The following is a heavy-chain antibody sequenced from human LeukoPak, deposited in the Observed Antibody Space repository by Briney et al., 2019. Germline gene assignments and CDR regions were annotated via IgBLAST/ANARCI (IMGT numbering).Heavy chain of an antibody. J-gene: IGHJ4*02. V-gene: IGHV1-2*02. Sequence: ASVKVSCKASGYTFTGYYMHWVRQAPGQGLEWMGWIHPNSGGTNSAQRFQGRVTMSRDTSISTAYMELSRLRSDDTAVYYCARDPGRGYYADWGQGTLVAVSS. D-gene: IGHD3-22*01. CDR3: ARDPGRGYYAD. CDR2: IHPNSGGT. CDR1: GYTFTGYY.